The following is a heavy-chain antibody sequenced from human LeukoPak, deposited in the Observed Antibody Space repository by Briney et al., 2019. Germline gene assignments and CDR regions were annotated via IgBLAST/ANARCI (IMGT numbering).Heavy chain of an antibody. CDR3: ARDRGTAVYYYYGMDV. J-gene: IGHJ6*02. V-gene: IGHV3-66*02. CDR1: GFTVSSSY. Sequence: PGGSLRLSCAASGFTVSSSYMTWVRQAPGKGLEWVSIICSGGTTNYADSVKGRFTISRDNSKNTLSLQMNSLRAEDTAVYYCARDRGTAVYYYYGMDVWGQGTTVTVSS. CDR2: ICSGGTT. D-gene: IGHD3-10*01.